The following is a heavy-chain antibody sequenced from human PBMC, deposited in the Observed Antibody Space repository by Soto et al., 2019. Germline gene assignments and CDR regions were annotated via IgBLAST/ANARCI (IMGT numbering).Heavy chain of an antibody. J-gene: IGHJ3*02. CDR2: ISSGSSAM. CDR3: ARDRVVGATGLDAFDI. D-gene: IGHD1-26*01. V-gene: IGHV3-48*02. CDR1: EGTFITFR. Sequence: SGRPMRLSSRVSEGTFITFRVNWVRKTPGKGLEWVSYISSGSSAMYYADSVKGRFTISRDNAKNSLYLQMNSLRDEDTAVYYCARDRVVGATGLDAFDIWGQGTMVTVSS.